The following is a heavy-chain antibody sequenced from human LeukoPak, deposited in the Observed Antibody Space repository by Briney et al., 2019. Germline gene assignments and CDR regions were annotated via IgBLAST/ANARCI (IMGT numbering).Heavy chain of an antibody. D-gene: IGHD4-17*01. CDR2: ISAYNGNT. J-gene: IGHJ4*02. CDR3: AREDYGDRRYSN. V-gene: IGHV1-18*01. CDR1: GYTFTSYG. Sequence: ASVKVSCEASGYTFTSYGISWVRQAPGQGLEWMGWISAYNGNTNYAQKLQGRVTMTTDTSTSTAYMELRSLRSDDTAVYYCAREDYGDRRYSNWGQGALVTVSS.